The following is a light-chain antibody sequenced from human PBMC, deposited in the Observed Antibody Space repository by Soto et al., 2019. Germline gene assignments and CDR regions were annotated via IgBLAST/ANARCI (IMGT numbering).Light chain of an antibody. CDR1: SSDVGSYNL. J-gene: IGLJ1*01. V-gene: IGLV2-23*01. CDR3: CSYAGGSCYV. CDR2: EGS. Sequence: QSVLTQPASVSGSPGQSITISCTGTSSDVGSYNLVSWYQQHPGKAPKLMIYEGSKRPSGVSNRFSGSKSGNTASLTISGLQAEDEADYYCCSYAGGSCYVFGTGTKVTVL.